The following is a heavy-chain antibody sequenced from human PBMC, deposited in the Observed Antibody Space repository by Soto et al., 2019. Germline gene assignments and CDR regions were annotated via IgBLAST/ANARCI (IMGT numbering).Heavy chain of an antibody. D-gene: IGHD2-2*01. J-gene: IGHJ6*02. CDR3: ARGRQVAPAALFRRAGDYSLDV. V-gene: IGHV4-34*01. CDR1: GGSFSNYH. CDR2: INHWGSS. Sequence: SETLSLTCAVYGGSFSNYHWSWIRQPPGKGLEWIGEINHWGSSNYNPSLKSRVTMSVDTSKSQFSLKLSSVTAADTAVYYCARGRQVAPAALFRRAGDYSLDVWGQGTKVTVSS.